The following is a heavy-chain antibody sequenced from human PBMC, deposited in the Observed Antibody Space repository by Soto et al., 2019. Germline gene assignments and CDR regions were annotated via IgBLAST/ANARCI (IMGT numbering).Heavy chain of an antibody. D-gene: IGHD3-22*01. J-gene: IGHJ3*02. V-gene: IGHV3-23*01. CDR1: GFPFSIYS. Sequence: GGSLSLSCAASGFPFSIYSMSWVRQAPGKGLEWVSGICGSCGATYYADPVKGRFTISRDNSKNTLYLQVDSLRVEDTAVYFCAKGYNSSVYPPHDAFDMWGPGKMVTVSS. CDR2: ICGSCGAT. CDR3: AKGYNSSVYPPHDAFDM.